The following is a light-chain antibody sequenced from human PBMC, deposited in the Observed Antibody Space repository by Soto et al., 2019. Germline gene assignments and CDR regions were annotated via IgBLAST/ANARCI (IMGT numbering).Light chain of an antibody. J-gene: IGKJ1*01. Sequence: DIQLTQSPSTLSASVGDRVNITCRASQSISSWLAWYQQRPGKAPKLLIYKASSLESGVPSRFSDSGSGTEFTLTISSLQPDDFATYYCQQYNSYPWTFGQGTKVEIK. CDR1: QSISSW. V-gene: IGKV1-5*03. CDR2: KAS. CDR3: QQYNSYPWT.